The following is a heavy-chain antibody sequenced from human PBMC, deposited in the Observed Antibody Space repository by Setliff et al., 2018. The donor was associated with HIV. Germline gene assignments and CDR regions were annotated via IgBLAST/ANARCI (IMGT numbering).Heavy chain of an antibody. CDR3: AKNLYRSPWSPLDY. Sequence: GGSLRLSCATSGFTFSSYGMHWVRQAPGKGLEWVAFIRYDDTYKFYADSLKGRFTISRDNSKNTLSLQVNSLRVEDTAVYYCAKNLYRSPWSPLDYWGQGTQVTVSS. J-gene: IGHJ4*02. D-gene: IGHD6-19*01. CDR2: IRYDDTYK. V-gene: IGHV3-30*02. CDR1: GFTFSSYG.